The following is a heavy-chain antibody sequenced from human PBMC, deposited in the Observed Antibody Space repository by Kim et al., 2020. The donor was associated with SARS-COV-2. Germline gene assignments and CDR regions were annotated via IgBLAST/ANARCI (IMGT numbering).Heavy chain of an antibody. CDR1: GDSVSSNSSA. J-gene: IGHJ3*02. CDR3: ARDLPGIKGFDI. D-gene: IGHD1-20*01. CDR2: TYYRSKWYN. Sequence: SQTLSLTCDISGDSVSSNSSAWNWIRQSPARGLEWLGRTYYRSKWYNDYAVSVKSRITINSDTSKNQFSLQLNSVTPEDTAMYYCARDLPGIKGFDIWGQGTMVTVSS. V-gene: IGHV6-1*01.